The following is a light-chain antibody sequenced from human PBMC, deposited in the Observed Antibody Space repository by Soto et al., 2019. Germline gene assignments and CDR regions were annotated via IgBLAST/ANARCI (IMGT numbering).Light chain of an antibody. Sequence: EIVLTQSPDTLSLSPGERATLSCRASQTVNNFLAWYQQKPGQAPRLLIYDASKRATGIPARFSGSGSGTDFTLTISSLEPEDFAVYYCQQRHNWPPVLTFGGGTKVEIK. J-gene: IGKJ4*01. CDR1: QTVNNF. CDR2: DAS. V-gene: IGKV3-11*01. CDR3: QQRHNWPPVLT.